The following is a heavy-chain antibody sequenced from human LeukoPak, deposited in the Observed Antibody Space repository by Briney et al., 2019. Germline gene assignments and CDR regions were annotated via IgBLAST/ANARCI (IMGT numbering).Heavy chain of an antibody. J-gene: IGHJ5*02. D-gene: IGHD3-10*01. Sequence: SETLSLTCAVYGGSFSGYYWSWIRQPPGKGLEWIGEINHSGSTNYNPSLKSRVTISVDTSKNQFSLKLSSVTAADTAVYYYARGFTSRVSPWGQGTLVTVSS. CDR1: GGSFSGYY. CDR3: ARGFTSRVSP. CDR2: INHSGST. V-gene: IGHV4-34*01.